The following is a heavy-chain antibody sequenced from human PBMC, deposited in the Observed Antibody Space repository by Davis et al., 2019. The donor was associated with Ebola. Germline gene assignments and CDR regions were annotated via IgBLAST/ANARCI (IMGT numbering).Heavy chain of an antibody. Sequence: SLKISCAASGFTFDDYAMHWVRQAPGKGLEWVSGISWNSGSIGYADSVKGRFTISRDNAKNSLYLQMNSLRAEDTALYYCAKDMGVGYYDSSGYYSDASGGGMDVWGQGTTVTVSS. CDR1: GFTFDDYA. CDR2: ISWNSGSI. J-gene: IGHJ6*02. CDR3: AKDMGVGYYDSSGYYSDASGGGMDV. D-gene: IGHD3-22*01. V-gene: IGHV3-9*01.